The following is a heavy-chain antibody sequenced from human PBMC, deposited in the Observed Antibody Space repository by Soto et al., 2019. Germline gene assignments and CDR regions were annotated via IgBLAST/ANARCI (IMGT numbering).Heavy chain of an antibody. Sequence: ASVKVSCKASGYTFTSYGISWVRQAPGQGLEWMGWISAYNGNTSYAQKLQGRVTMTTDTSTSTAYMELRSLRSDDTAVYYCARDEANYDILTGGRDAFDIWGQGTRVTVSS. CDR1: GYTFTSYG. D-gene: IGHD3-9*01. J-gene: IGHJ3*02. CDR2: ISAYNGNT. V-gene: IGHV1-18*01. CDR3: ARDEANYDILTGGRDAFDI.